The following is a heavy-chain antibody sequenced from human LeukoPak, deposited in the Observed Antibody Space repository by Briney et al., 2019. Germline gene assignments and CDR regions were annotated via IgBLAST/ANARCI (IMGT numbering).Heavy chain of an antibody. J-gene: IGHJ4*02. CDR3: AKKGIAAAGANLFDY. CDR1: GFTFSSYA. Sequence: GGSLRLSCAASGFTFSSYAMSWVRQAPGKELEWVSAISGSGGSTYYADSVKGRFTISRDNSKNTLYLQMNSLRAEDTAVYYCAKKGIAAAGANLFDYWGQGTLVTVSS. CDR2: ISGSGGST. D-gene: IGHD6-13*01. V-gene: IGHV3-23*01.